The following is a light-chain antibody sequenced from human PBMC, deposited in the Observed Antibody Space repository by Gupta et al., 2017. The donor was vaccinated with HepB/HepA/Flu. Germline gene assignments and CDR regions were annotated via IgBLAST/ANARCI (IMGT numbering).Light chain of an antibody. CDR1: QSISSY. CDR2: AAS. Sequence: DIQMTQSPSSLSASVGDRVTITCRASQSISSYLNWYQQKPGKAPELLIYAASTLQTVPSRFSGSGSGTDFTLTVSSLQPEDFATYYCQETYDTPRTFGGGTKVEIK. V-gene: IGKV1-39*01. J-gene: IGKJ4*01. CDR3: QETYDTPRT.